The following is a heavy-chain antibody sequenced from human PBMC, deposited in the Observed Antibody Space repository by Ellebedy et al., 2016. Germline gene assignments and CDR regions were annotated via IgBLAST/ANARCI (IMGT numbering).Heavy chain of an antibody. V-gene: IGHV4-59*08. J-gene: IGHJ4*02. CDR3: ARHLSSWEALPYDY. CDR2: SFYNGRG. D-gene: IGHD1-26*01. Sequence: SETLSLTCSVSGASISHYYWSWIRQPPGRGLEWIGYSFYNGRGDQNPSLKSRVIMSVDTSKNQFSLKLSSVTAADTAVYYCARHLSSWEALPYDYWGQGILVTVSS. CDR1: GASISHYY.